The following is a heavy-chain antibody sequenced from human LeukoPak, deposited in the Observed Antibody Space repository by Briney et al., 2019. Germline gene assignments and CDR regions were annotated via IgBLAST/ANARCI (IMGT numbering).Heavy chain of an antibody. J-gene: IGHJ4*02. Sequence: PGTSLRLCCAASGFTLRSYGMHWVRQARGKGLEWVAVISYDGSNKYYADSVKGRFTISRNNSKNTLYLQMNSLRAEDTAVYYCAKAGSAARPFDYWGQGTLVTVSS. CDR3: AKAGSAARPFDY. CDR1: GFTLRSYG. CDR2: ISYDGSNK. V-gene: IGHV3-30*18. D-gene: IGHD6-6*01.